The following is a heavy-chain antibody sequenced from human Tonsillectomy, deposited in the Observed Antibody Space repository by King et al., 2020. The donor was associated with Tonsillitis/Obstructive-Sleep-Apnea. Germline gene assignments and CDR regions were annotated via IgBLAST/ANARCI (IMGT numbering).Heavy chain of an antibody. CDR2: ISWNSYNI. CDR3: AKDTAYVERYYYIDV. CDR1: GFTFSDYV. D-gene: IGHD3-16*01. J-gene: IGHJ6*03. V-gene: IGHV3-9*01. Sequence: VQLVESGGGLVQPGRSLRLSCEASGFTFSDYVMHWVRQAPGKGLEWVSGISWNSYNIDYADSVKGRFTISRDNAKNSLYLQMNSLRPDDTALYYCAKDTAYVERYYYIDVWGKGTTVTVSS.